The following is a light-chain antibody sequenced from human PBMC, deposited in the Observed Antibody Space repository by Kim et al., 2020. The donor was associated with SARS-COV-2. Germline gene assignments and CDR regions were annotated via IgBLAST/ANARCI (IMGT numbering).Light chain of an antibody. CDR3: AAWDDSVNAWL. Sequence: GQRINFSCSGSTSKNGTKYVHWDRQFPGTARKLRIYRKKQRPSGVPDRIAGSKSGTSATLVISGLRSEDEADYYCAAWDDSVNAWLFGGGTKLTVL. CDR1: TSKNGTKY. V-gene: IGLV1-47*01. CDR2: RKK. J-gene: IGLJ3*02.